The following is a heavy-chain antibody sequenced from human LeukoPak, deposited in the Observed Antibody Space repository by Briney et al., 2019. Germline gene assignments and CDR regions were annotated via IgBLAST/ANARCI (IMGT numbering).Heavy chain of an antibody. CDR2: IYSGGST. J-gene: IGHJ4*02. CDR3: ARLTPPHAQQLVSNYLDY. V-gene: IGHV3-66*01. Sequence: GGSLRLSCAASGFIVSSNYMSWVRQAPGKGLEWVSVIYSGGSTYYVASVKGRFTISRDNSKNTLYLQMNSLRDEDTAVYYCARLTPPHAQQLVSNYLDYWGQGTLVTVSS. D-gene: IGHD6-13*01. CDR1: GFIVSSNY.